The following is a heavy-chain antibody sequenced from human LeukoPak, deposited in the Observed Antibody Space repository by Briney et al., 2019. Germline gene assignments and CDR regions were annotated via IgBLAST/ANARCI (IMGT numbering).Heavy chain of an antibody. CDR2: INHSGST. D-gene: IGHD6-13*01. Sequence: SETLSLTCAVYGGSFSGYYWSWIRQPPGKGLEWIGEINHSGSTNYNPPLKSRVTISVDTPKNQFSLKLSSVAAADTAVYYCARRVKGIAAAYFDYLGQGTLVAVSS. CDR3: ARRVKGIAAAYFDY. V-gene: IGHV4-34*01. CDR1: GGSFSGYY. J-gene: IGHJ4*02.